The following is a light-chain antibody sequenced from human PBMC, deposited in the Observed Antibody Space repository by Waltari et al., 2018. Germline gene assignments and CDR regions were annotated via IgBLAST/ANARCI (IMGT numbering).Light chain of an antibody. CDR2: DVS. J-gene: IGLJ2*01. V-gene: IGLV2-14*03. Sequence: QSALTQPASVSGSPGQSITISCTGTSSDVDVVSWYQQHPGKAPKLMIYDVSSRPSGVSNRVSGSKSGNTASLTISGLQTEDEADYYCSSYASTAIFGGGTKLTVL. CDR1: SSDVDV. CDR3: SSYASTAI.